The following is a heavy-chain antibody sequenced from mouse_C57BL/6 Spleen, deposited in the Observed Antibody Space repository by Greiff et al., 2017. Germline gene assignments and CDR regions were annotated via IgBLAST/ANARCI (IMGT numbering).Heavy chain of an antibody. V-gene: IGHV1-80*01. Sequence: VQGVESGAELVKPGASVKISCKASGYAFSSYWMNWVKQRPGTGLEWIGQIYPGDGDTNYNGKFKGKATLTADKSSSTAYMQLSSLTSEDSAVYFCARDGRGDYWGQGTTLTVSS. CDR1: GYAFSSYW. CDR2: IYPGDGDT. CDR3: ARDGRGDY. J-gene: IGHJ2*01. D-gene: IGHD1-1*01.